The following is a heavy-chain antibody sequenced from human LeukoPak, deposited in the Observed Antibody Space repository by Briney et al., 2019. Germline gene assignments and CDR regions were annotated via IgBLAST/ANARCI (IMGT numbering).Heavy chain of an antibody. Sequence: PGGSLRLSCAASGFTFSSYAMSWVRQAPGKGLEWVSAISGSGGSTYYADSVKGRFTISRDNSKNTLYLQMNSLRAEDTAVYYCAKAPLLRFLEWLLPTMDYWGQGTLVTVSS. V-gene: IGHV3-23*01. J-gene: IGHJ4*02. CDR2: ISGSGGST. D-gene: IGHD3-3*01. CDR3: AKAPLLRFLEWLLPTMDY. CDR1: GFTFSSYA.